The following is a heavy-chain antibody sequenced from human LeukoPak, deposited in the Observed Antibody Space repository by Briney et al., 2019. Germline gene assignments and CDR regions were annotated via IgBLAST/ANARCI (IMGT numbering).Heavy chain of an antibody. CDR3: ARDRYYGSGSYWRYFDY. J-gene: IGHJ4*02. D-gene: IGHD3-10*01. Sequence: ASVKVSCKASGYTFTSYGISWVRQAPGQGLEWMGWISACNGNTNYAQKFQGRVTMTTDTSTSIAYMEVRSLRSDDTAVYYCARDRYYGSGSYWRYFDYWGQGTLVTVS. CDR1: GYTFTSYG. V-gene: IGHV1-18*04. CDR2: ISACNGNT.